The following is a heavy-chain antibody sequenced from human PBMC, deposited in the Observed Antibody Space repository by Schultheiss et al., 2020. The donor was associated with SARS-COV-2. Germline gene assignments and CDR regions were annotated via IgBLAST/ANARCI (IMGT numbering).Heavy chain of an antibody. CDR1: GGSISSYY. Sequence: SQTLSLTCTVSGGSISSYYWSWIRQPAGKGLEWIGRIYTSGSTYYNPSLKSRVTISGDTSKNQFSLKLSSVTAADTAVYYCARHPSDWIDPWGQGTLVTVSS. CDR3: ARHPSDWIDP. V-gene: IGHV4-4*07. J-gene: IGHJ5*02. CDR2: IYTSGST.